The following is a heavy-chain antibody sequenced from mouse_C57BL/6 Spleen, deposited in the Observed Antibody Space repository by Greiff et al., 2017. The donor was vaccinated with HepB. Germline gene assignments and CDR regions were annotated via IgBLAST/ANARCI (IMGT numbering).Heavy chain of an antibody. V-gene: IGHV1-81*01. Sequence: VQLQQSGAELARPGASVKLSCKASGYTFTSYGISWVKQRTGQGLEWIGEIYPRSGNTYYNEKFKGKATLTADKSSSTAYMELRSLTSEDSAVYFCAGLRRLAYWGQGTLVTVSA. CDR3: AGLRRLAY. D-gene: IGHD2-4*01. CDR2: IYPRSGNT. J-gene: IGHJ3*01. CDR1: GYTFTSYG.